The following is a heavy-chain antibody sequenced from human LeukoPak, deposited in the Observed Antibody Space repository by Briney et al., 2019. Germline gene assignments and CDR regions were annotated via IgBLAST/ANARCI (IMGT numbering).Heavy chain of an antibody. J-gene: IGHJ5*02. CDR3: ARPYSSSWEDWFDP. D-gene: IGHD6-13*01. Sequence: ASVKVSCKASGYTFTGYYMHWVRQAPGQGLEWTGWINPNSGGTNYAQKFQGRVTMTRDTSISTAYMELSRLRSNDTAVYYCARPYSSSWEDWFDPWGQGTLVTVSS. CDR2: INPNSGGT. V-gene: IGHV1-2*02. CDR1: GYTFTGYY.